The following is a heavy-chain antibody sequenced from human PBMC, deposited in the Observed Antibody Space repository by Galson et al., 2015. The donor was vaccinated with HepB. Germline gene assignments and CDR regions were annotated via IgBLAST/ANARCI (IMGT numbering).Heavy chain of an antibody. J-gene: IGHJ2*01. V-gene: IGHV3-74*01. Sequence: SLRLSCAASGFTFSSYCMHWVRQGPGKGLLWVSRINSDGITTSYAASVKGRFTISRDNAKSSLYLQMNSLRAEDTAVYYCARSDFGRGYWYFDLWGRGTLVTVSS. CDR3: ARSDFGRGYWYFDL. CDR2: INSDGITT. CDR1: GFTFSSYC. D-gene: IGHD3-10*01.